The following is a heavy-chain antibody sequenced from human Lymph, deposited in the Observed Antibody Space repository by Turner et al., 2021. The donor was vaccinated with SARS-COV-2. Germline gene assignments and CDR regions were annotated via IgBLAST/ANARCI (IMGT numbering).Heavy chain of an antibody. J-gene: IGHJ5*02. V-gene: IGHV1-69*04. CDR1: GRTSSSYA. D-gene: IGHD1-26*01. CDR2: IIPILGIA. CDR3: ARGRLDSFGGGYYSWFDP. Sequence: QVQLVQSGAEVKKPGFLVRVPAKASGRTSSSYAINWVRQAPGQGLEWMGRIIPILGIANYAQKFQGRVTITADKSTSTAYMELSSLRSEDTAVYYCARGRLDSFGGGYYSWFDPWGQGTLVTVSS.